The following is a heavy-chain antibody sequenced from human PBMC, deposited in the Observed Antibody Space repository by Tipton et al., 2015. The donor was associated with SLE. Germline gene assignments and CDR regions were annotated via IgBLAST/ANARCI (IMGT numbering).Heavy chain of an antibody. CDR3: ARDHFAGDYQGEYYYYGMDV. V-gene: IGHV4-59*01. CDR2: IYYSGST. Sequence: TLSLTCTVTGGSISSYYWSWIRQPPGKGLEWIGYIYYSGSTNYNPSLKSRVTISVDTSKNQFSLKLSSVSAADTAVYYCARDHFAGDYQGEYYYYGMDVWGQGTTVTVSS. D-gene: IGHD4-17*01. CDR1: GGSISSYY. J-gene: IGHJ6*02.